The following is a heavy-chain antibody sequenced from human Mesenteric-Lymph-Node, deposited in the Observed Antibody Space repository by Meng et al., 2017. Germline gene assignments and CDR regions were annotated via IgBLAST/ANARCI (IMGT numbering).Heavy chain of an antibody. V-gene: IGHV3-53*05. J-gene: IGHJ4*02. CDR2: IYSGGST. CDR1: GFTVSSNY. D-gene: IGHD1-26*01. CDR3: ATDNGSPNYFAH. Sequence: GESLKISCAASGFTVSSNYMSWVRQAPGKGLEWVSVIYSGGSTYYADSVKGRFTISRDNSKNTLYLQMNSLRAEDTAVYFCATDNGSPNYFAHWGQGTLVTVSS.